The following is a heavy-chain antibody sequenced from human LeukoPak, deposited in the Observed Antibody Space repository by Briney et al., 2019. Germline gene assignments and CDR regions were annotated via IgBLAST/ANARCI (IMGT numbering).Heavy chain of an antibody. CDR1: GGSISSYY. Sequence: SETLSLTCTVSGGSISSYYWSWIRQPPGKGLEWIGYIYYSGSTYYNPSLKSRVTISVDTSKNQFSLKLSSVTAADTAVYYCARESLAAAGIDYWGQGTLVTVSS. CDR3: ARESLAAAGIDY. J-gene: IGHJ4*02. V-gene: IGHV4-59*12. D-gene: IGHD6-13*01. CDR2: IYYSGST.